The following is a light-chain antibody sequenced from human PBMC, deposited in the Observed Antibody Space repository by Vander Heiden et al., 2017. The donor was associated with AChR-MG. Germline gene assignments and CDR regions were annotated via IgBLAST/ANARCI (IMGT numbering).Light chain of an antibody. CDR3: MQAAHWPRT. Sequence: DVVMTQSPLSLPVTLGQPVSISCRSSESLVYSYGNTYLSWFQQRPGQSPRCLIQQVSIRDSGVPDRFSGSGSDTDFTLKISRVEAEDVGIYYCMQAAHWPRTFGQGTKVDVK. V-gene: IGKV2-30*01. CDR2: QVS. CDR1: ESLVYSYGNTY. J-gene: IGKJ1*01.